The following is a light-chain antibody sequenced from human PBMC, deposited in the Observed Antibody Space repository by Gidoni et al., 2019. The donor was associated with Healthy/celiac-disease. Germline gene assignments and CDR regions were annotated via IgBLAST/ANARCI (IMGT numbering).Light chain of an antibody. Sequence: SYELPQPPWVSVSPGQTARITCSGAALPKQYAYWYQQKPGQAPVLVIYKDSERPSGIPERFSGSSSGTTVTLTISGVQAEDEADYYCQSADSSGTLVVFGGGTKLTVL. V-gene: IGLV3-25*03. CDR2: KDS. CDR1: ALPKQY. J-gene: IGLJ2*01. CDR3: QSADSSGTLVV.